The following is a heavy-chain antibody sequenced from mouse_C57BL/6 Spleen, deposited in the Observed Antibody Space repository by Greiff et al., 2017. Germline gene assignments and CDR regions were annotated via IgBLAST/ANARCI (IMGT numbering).Heavy chain of an antibody. V-gene: IGHV2-2*01. J-gene: IGHJ2*01. D-gene: IGHD4-1*01. Sequence: QVQLQQSGPGLVQPSQSLSITCTVSGFSLTSYGVHWVRQSPGKGLEWLGVIWSGGRTDYNAAFISRLSISKDNSKSQVFFKMNSLQADDTAIYYCARNGVGRNYFDDWGKGTTLTVSS. CDR1: GFSLTSYG. CDR3: ARNGVGRNYFDD. CDR2: IWSGGRT.